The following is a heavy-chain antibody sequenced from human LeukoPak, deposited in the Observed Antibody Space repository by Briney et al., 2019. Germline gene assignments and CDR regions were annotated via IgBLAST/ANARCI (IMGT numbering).Heavy chain of an antibody. CDR3: ARDLIETYCGGDCHPTLFDY. V-gene: IGHV1-18*01. D-gene: IGHD2-21*02. Sequence: ASVKVSCKASGYTFTSYGISWVRQAPGQGLEWMEWISAYNGNTNYAQKLQGRVTMTTDTSTSTAYMELRSLRSDDTAVYYCARDLIETYCGGDCHPTLFDYWGQGTLVTVSS. CDR2: ISAYNGNT. J-gene: IGHJ4*02. CDR1: GYTFTSYG.